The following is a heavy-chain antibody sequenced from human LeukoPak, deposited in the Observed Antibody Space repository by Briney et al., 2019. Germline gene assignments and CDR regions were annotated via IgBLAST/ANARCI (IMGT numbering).Heavy chain of an antibody. CDR1: GFTFSSYG. D-gene: IGHD6-6*01. CDR3: AKDLGYSSSYNITLLDY. CDR2: RRHDGRNK. V-gene: IGHV3-30*02. J-gene: IGHJ4*02. Sequence: VGSLRLSCAASGFTFSSYGMHWLRQAPGKGLQWVAFRRHDGRNKQQAASVEGRFIISRDNSKNTLYLQMNSLRAEDTAVYYCAKDLGYSSSYNITLLDYWGQGTLVTASS.